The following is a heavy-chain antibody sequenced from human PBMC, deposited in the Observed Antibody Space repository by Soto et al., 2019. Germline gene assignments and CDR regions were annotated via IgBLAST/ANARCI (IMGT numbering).Heavy chain of an antibody. Sequence: QVQLVQSGPEVKMPGASVRVSWKTCGYIFTAYGRAWLRQAPGQRPEWMGWVSTHDDRTNYAQKFQGRVTMTTDRSTSTTSMELRSLRPDDTAVYYCARELNTESTAYYSFAFWGQGTLVTVSS. D-gene: IGHD3-22*01. CDR1: GYIFTAYG. V-gene: IGHV1-18*01. J-gene: IGHJ4*02. CDR3: ARELNTESTAYYSFAF. CDR2: VSTHDDRT.